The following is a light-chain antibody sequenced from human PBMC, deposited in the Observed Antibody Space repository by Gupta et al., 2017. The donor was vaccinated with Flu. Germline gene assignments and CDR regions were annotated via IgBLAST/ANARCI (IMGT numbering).Light chain of an antibody. J-gene: IGLJ1*01. V-gene: IGLV1-44*01. CDR3: ASWDDSVNDYV. Sequence: RSTLGKNTVNWYRQLPGSAPTLLIFNDNQRPSGVPDRFSGSRSGTSASLAISGLQSDDEADYYCASWDDSVNDYVFATGTKVTVL. CDR1: RSTLGKNT. CDR2: NDN.